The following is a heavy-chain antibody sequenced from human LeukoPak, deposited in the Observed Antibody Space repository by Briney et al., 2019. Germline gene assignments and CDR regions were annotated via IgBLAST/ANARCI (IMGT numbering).Heavy chain of an antibody. Sequence: GGSLRLSCAASGFTFSSYWMHWVRQAPGKGLVWLSRINSDGSSTSYADSVKGRFTISRDNAKNTLYLQMNSLRAEDTAVYYCAREEITYYDYVWGSYRFNWFDPWGQGTLVTVSS. D-gene: IGHD3-16*02. V-gene: IGHV3-74*01. CDR1: GFTFSSYW. CDR3: AREEITYYDYVWGSYRFNWFDP. J-gene: IGHJ5*02. CDR2: INSDGSST.